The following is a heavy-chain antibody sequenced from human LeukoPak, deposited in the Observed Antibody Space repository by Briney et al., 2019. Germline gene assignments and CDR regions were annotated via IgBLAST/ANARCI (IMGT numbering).Heavy chain of an antibody. CDR2: INPNSGGT. CDR3: ARDALWWLPIYYYSYMDV. V-gene: IGHV1-2*02. D-gene: IGHD4/OR15-4a*01. J-gene: IGHJ6*03. CDR1: GYTFTSYG. Sequence: ASVKVSCKASGYTFTSYGISWVRQAPGQGLEWMGWINPNSGGTNYAQKFQGRVTMTRDTSISTAYMELSRLRSDDTAVYYCARDALWWLPIYYYSYMDVWGKGTTVTISS.